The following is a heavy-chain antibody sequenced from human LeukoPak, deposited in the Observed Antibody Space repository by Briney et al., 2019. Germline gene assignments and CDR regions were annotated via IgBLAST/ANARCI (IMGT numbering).Heavy chain of an antibody. CDR3: AKDTPHCSSTSCYYDY. J-gene: IGHJ4*02. CDR2: ISGSGGST. Sequence: GGSLRLSCAASGFTFSSYAMSWVRQAPGKGLEWVSAISGSGGSTYYADSVKGRFTISRDNSKNTLYLQMNSLRAEDTAVYYXAKDTPHCSSTSCYYDYWGQGTLVTVSS. D-gene: IGHD2-2*01. CDR1: GFTFSSYA. V-gene: IGHV3-23*01.